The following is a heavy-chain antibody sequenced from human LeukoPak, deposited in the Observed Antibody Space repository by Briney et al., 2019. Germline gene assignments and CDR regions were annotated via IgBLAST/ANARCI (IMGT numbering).Heavy chain of an antibody. CDR3: ARGGGYQLLNYLYYGLDV. CDR1: GFTFSSYW. V-gene: IGHV3-7*05. CDR2: IQQDGSEK. J-gene: IGHJ6*02. D-gene: IGHD2-2*01. Sequence: GGSLRLSCAASGFTFSSYWMTWVRQAPGKGLEWVANIQQDGSEKYYVDSVKGRFTFSRDNSKNSLYLQMNSLRAEDTAVYYCARGGGYQLLNYLYYGLDVWGQGTTVTVSS.